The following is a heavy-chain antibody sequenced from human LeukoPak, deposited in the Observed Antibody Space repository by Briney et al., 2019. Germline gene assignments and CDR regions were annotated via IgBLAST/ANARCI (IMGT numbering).Heavy chain of an antibody. CDR3: ARDHMVRGFDY. CDR2: IYTSGST. V-gene: IGHV4-61*02. Sequence: SQTLSLTRTVSGGSISSGSYYWSWIRQPAGKGLEWIGRIYTSGSTNYNPSLKSRVTISVDTSKNQFSLKLSSVTAADTAVYYCARDHMVRGFDYWGQGTLVTVSS. J-gene: IGHJ4*02. D-gene: IGHD3-10*01. CDR1: GGSISSGSYY.